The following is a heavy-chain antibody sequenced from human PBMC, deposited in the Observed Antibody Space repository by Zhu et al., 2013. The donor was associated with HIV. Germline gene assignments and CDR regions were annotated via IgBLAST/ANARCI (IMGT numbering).Heavy chain of an antibody. CDR1: GYTFTNFY. Sequence: QAHLMQSGPEMKKPGASVKVSCEASGYTFTNFYMHWVRQAPGQGLEWMGIINPSGGGTSYAQKFQGRVTMTRDTSTRTFYMQLSSLRSEDTAVYYCARDARISTGGTVYYYGMDVWGQGTTVTVSS. J-gene: IGHJ6*02. CDR2: INPSGGGT. CDR3: ARDARISTGGTVYYYGMDV. V-gene: IGHV1-46*01. D-gene: IGHD6-13*01.